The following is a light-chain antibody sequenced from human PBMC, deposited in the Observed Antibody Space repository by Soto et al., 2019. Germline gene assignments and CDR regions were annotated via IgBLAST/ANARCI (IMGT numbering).Light chain of an antibody. CDR3: QQVDSYPRT. CDR2: ASS. V-gene: IGKV1-9*01. Sequence: DIQLTQSPSSLSASVEDRVIITCRASQSISNHLVWYQQKSGKAPTVLIYASSTLQTGVPSRFSGSGSGTDFSLTISSLHPEDVATYYCQQVDSYPRTFGQGTKVDIK. CDR1: QSISNH. J-gene: IGKJ1*01.